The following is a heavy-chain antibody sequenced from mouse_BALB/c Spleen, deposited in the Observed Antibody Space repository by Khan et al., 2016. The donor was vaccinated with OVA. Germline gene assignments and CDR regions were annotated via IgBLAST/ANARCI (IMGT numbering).Heavy chain of an antibody. V-gene: IGHV5-17*02. D-gene: IGHD2-4*01. CDR1: GFTFSSFG. CDR3: ARSMISTWYCDV. J-gene: IGHJ1*01. CDR2: ISSGNATI. Sequence: EVELVESGGGLVQPGGSRKLSCAASGFTFSSFGMHWVRQAPEKGLEWVAYISSGNATIYYADIVKGRFTISRDNPKNTLFLQMTSLRSEDTAMYYCARSMISTWYCDVWGAGTTVTVSS.